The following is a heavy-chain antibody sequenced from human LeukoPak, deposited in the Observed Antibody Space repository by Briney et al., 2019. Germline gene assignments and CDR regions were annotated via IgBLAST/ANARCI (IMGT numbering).Heavy chain of an antibody. CDR3: ARERPVVVAATGAFDI. CDR1: GGTFSSYA. J-gene: IGHJ3*02. D-gene: IGHD2-15*01. V-gene: IGHV1-69*13. CDR2: IIPIFGTV. Sequence: SVKVSCKASGGTFSSYAISWVRQAPGQGLEWMGGIIPIFGTVNYAQKFQGRVTITADESTSTAYMELSSLRSEDTAVYYCARERPVVVAATGAFDIWGQGTMVTVSS.